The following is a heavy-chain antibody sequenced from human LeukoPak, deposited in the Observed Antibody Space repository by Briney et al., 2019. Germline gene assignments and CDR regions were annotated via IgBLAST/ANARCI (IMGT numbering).Heavy chain of an antibody. CDR1: GFTFSSYG. CDR2: IRYDGTNK. CDR3: ARDLQVRLRWELLDLGYNWFDP. V-gene: IGHV3-30*02. Sequence: GGSLRLSCAASGFTFSSYGMHWVRQAPGKGLEWVTFIRYDGTNKYYADSVKGRFAISRDNSKNTLYLQMNSLRAEDTAVYYCARDLQVRLRWELLDLGYNWFDPWGQGTLITVSS. D-gene: IGHD1-26*01. J-gene: IGHJ5*02.